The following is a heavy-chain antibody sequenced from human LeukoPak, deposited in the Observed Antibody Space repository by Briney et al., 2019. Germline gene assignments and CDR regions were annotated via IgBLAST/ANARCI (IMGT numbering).Heavy chain of an antibody. J-gene: IGHJ4*02. Sequence: AXGQGLEWMGGIIPIFGTANYAQKFQGRVTITADESTSTAYMELSSLTSEDTAVYYCATGGYGLFDYWGQGTLVTVSS. CDR2: IIPIFGTA. CDR3: ATGGYGLFDY. D-gene: IGHD3-22*01. V-gene: IGHV1-69*01.